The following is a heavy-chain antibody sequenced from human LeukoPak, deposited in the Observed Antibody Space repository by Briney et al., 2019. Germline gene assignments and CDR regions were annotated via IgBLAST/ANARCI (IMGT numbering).Heavy chain of an antibody. Sequence: GGSLRLSCAASGFTFSSYEMNWVRQAPGKGLEWVSYISSSGSTIYYADSVKGRFTIPRDNAKNSLYLQMNSLGAEDTAVYYCARGNNYYGSADYWGQGTLVTVSS. CDR2: ISSSGSTI. CDR3: ARGNNYYGSADY. D-gene: IGHD3-10*01. J-gene: IGHJ4*02. V-gene: IGHV3-48*03. CDR1: GFTFSSYE.